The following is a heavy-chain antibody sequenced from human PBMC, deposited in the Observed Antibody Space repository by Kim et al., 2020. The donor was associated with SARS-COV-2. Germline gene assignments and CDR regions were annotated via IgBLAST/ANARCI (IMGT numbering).Heavy chain of an antibody. V-gene: IGHV4-61*02. J-gene: IGHJ5*02. CDR2: IYSSGST. Sequence: SETLSLTCTVSGGSISSGTYYWSWIRQPAGKGLEWIGRIYSSGSTNYNSSLKSRLSISLDTSKNQFSLKLSSVTAADTAVYYCARDYPPAYGSGTYHPWGQGTLVTVSS. CDR1: GGSISSGTYY. D-gene: IGHD3-10*01. CDR3: ARDYPPAYGSGTYHP.